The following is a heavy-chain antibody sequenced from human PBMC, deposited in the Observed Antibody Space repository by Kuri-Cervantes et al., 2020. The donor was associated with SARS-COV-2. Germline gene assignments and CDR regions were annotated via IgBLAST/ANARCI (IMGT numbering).Heavy chain of an antibody. Sequence: GESLKISCAASGFSFSHAWMSWVRQAPGQGLEWVGRLKSKTDGETTDYAAPVKGRFTISRDDSKNTLYLQMNSLRAEDTAVYYCSKDPHYDFWSGYYFQHWGQGTLVTVSS. V-gene: IGHV3-15*01. CDR1: GFSFSHAW. D-gene: IGHD3-3*01. CDR2: LKSKTDGETT. J-gene: IGHJ1*01. CDR3: SKDPHYDFWSGYYFQH.